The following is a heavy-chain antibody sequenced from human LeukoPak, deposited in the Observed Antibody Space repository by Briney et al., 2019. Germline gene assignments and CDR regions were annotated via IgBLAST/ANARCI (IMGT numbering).Heavy chain of an antibody. V-gene: IGHV3-33*01. CDR1: GITFSSFG. D-gene: IGHD7-27*01. CDR2: IWSDGSNE. Sequence: GGSLRLSCVASGITFSSFGMHWVRQAPGKGLEWVAFIWSDGSNEYYADSVKGRFTIFRDNSKNTLYLQMNSLRGDDTAVYYCARDSPLTAGPFDPWGQGTLVTVSS. CDR3: ARDSPLTAGPFDP. J-gene: IGHJ5*02.